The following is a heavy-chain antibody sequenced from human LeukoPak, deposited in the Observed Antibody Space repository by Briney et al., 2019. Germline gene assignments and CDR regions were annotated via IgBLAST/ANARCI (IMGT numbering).Heavy chain of an antibody. CDR1: GGSISSYY. Sequence: SETLSLTCTVSGGSISSYYWSWIRQPPGKGLEWIGYFYYSGSTNYNPSLKSRVTISVDTSKNQFSLKLSSVTAADTAVYYCARTSIAAAGTSWFDPWGQGTLVTVSS. J-gene: IGHJ5*02. CDR3: ARTSIAAAGTSWFDP. V-gene: IGHV4-59*01. D-gene: IGHD6-13*01. CDR2: FYYSGST.